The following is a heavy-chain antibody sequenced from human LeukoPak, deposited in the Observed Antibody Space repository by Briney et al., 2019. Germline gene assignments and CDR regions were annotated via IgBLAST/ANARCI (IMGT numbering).Heavy chain of an antibody. J-gene: IGHJ4*02. CDR3: ATCSGGSCYSYY. V-gene: IGHV3-23*01. Sequence: GGSLRLSCAASGFTFSSYAMSWVRQAPGKGLEWISGISGSGGSAYYADSVKGRFTISRDNAKNSLYLQMNSLRAEDTAVYYCATCSGGSCYSYYWGQGTLVTVSS. CDR1: GFTFSSYA. CDR2: ISGSGGSA. D-gene: IGHD2-15*01.